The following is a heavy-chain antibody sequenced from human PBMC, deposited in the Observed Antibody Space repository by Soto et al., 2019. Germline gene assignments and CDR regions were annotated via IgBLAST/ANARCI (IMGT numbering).Heavy chain of an antibody. CDR1: GGSISSYY. V-gene: IGHV4-59*01. CDR3: ARAPPNYYDSSGYLVSGGMDV. J-gene: IGHJ6*02. Sequence: PSETLSLTCTVSGGSISSYYWSWIRQPPGKGLEWIGYIYYSGSTNYNPSLKSRVTISVDTSKNQFSLKLSSVTAADTAVYYCARAPPNYYDSSGYLVSGGMDVWGQGTTVTVSS. CDR2: IYYSGST. D-gene: IGHD3-22*01.